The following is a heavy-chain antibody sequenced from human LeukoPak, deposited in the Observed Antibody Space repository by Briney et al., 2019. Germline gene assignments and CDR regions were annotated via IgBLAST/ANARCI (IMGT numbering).Heavy chain of an antibody. J-gene: IGHJ4*02. Sequence: GGFLRLSCAASGFTFSSYAMSWVRQAPGKGLEWVSAISGSGVSTYYADSVKGRFTISRDNSNNALYLQMNSLRAEDTAVYYCGKEYLKYYFDYWGQGTLVTVSS. CDR1: GFTFSSYA. D-gene: IGHD2/OR15-2a*01. CDR2: ISGSGVST. CDR3: GKEYLKYYFDY. V-gene: IGHV3-23*01.